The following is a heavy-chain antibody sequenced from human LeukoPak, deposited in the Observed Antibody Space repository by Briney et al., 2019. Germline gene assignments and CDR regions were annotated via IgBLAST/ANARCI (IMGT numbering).Heavy chain of an antibody. J-gene: IGHJ4*02. Sequence: SETLSLTCTVSGGSISSGGYYWSWIRQHPGKGLEWIGYIYYSGSTYYNPSLKSRVTISVDTSKNQFSLKLSSVTAADTAVYYCARSSNRAGVLFDYWAREPWSPSPQ. CDR1: GGSISSGGYY. V-gene: IGHV4-31*03. CDR3: ARSSNRAGVLFDY. CDR2: IYYSGST. D-gene: IGHD2/OR15-2a*01.